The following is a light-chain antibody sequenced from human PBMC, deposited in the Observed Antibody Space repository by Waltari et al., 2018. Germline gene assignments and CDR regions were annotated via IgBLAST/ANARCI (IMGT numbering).Light chain of an antibody. Sequence: QSALTQPASVSGTPGQSITISCTGTTSDVGSYDLVSWYQQHQGEAPKLRIFEVFKRPPDISSRSSGSKSGSTASLTISGLQPEDEADYYCCSYAGRGTYVFGSGTKVTVL. V-gene: IGLV2-23*02. CDR3: CSYAGRGTYV. CDR1: TSDVGSYDL. J-gene: IGLJ1*01. CDR2: EVF.